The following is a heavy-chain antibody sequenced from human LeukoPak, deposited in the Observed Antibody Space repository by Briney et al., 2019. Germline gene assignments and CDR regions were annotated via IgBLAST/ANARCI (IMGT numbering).Heavy chain of an antibody. D-gene: IGHD6-13*01. CDR1: GYTFTSYD. J-gene: IGHJ2*01. V-gene: IGHV1-18*01. CDR2: ISPYNGNA. CDR3: VRYGYVDL. Sequence: ASVKVSCKASGYTFTSYDLAWVRQAPRQRLEWIGWISPYNGNADYAQHLHGRVTMTTDTATSTAYMELRSLISDDTGVYFCVRYGYVDLWGRGTLVTVSS.